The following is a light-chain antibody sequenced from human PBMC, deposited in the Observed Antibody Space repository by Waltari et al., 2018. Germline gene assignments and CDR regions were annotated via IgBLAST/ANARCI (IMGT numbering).Light chain of an antibody. J-gene: IGKJ1*01. CDR2: KAS. V-gene: IGKV1-5*03. CDR3: QQYNSFPWT. CDR1: QNINYW. Sequence: DIQLTHSPSTLSASVGDRVTIPCRASQNINYWLAWYQQKPGKAPNLLIYKASSLESGVPSRFSGSGSGTEFTLTISSLQPGDFATYYCQQYNSFPWTFGQGTKVEIK.